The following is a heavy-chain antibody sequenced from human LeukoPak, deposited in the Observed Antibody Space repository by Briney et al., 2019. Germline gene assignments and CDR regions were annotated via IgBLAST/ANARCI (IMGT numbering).Heavy chain of an antibody. CDR3: ARDSPYYDSSGYHTYTLDY. Sequence: GASVKVSCTASGYTFTSYYMHWVRQAPGQGLEWMGIINPSGGSTSYAQKFQGRVTMTRDTSTSTVYMELSSLRSEDTAVYYCARDSPYYDSSGYHTYTLDYWGQGTLVTVSS. CDR1: GYTFTSYY. V-gene: IGHV1-46*01. J-gene: IGHJ4*02. CDR2: INPSGGST. D-gene: IGHD3-22*01.